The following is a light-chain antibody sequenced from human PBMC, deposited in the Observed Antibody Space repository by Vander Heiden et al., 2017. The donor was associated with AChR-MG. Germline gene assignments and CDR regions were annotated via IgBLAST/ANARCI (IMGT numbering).Light chain of an antibody. V-gene: IGLV3-9*01. J-gene: IGLJ2*01. Sequence: SYELTQPLPVSVALGQTARLTCGGNNIGSKNVHWYQQKPGQAPVLVIYRDSNRPSGIPERFSGSNSGNTATLTISRAQVADEADYYCQVWDSSTVVFGGGTNLTVL. CDR3: QVWDSSTVV. CDR2: RDS. CDR1: NIGSKN.